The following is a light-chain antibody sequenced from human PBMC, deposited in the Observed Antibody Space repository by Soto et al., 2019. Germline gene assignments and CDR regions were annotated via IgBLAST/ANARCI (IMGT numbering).Light chain of an antibody. V-gene: IGKV1-39*01. CDR1: QSIHTS. Sequence: DFQLTQSPASLSASVGDRVTIPCRASQSIHTSLNWLQVQPGRAPRVLIFGASSLQSGVPRRFSGSGSGTDFSLTISSLQPDDFATYYCQHYNSYGTFGQGTKVDIK. CDR2: GAS. CDR3: QHYNSYGT. J-gene: IGKJ1*01.